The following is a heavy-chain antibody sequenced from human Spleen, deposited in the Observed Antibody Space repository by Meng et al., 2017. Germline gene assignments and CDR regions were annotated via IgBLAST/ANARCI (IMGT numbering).Heavy chain of an antibody. V-gene: IGHV3-15*01. CDR1: GFYFNNAW. Sequence: GESLKISCAASGFYFNNAWMSWVRQAPGQGLEWVGRIKSNTDGGTAEYAAPVTGRFTISRDDSKSTLYLQMSGLRIDDTGVYYCTCDDTAVSDYWGQGTLVTVSS. CDR2: IKSNTDGGTA. D-gene: IGHD5-18*01. J-gene: IGHJ4*02. CDR3: TCDDTAVSDY.